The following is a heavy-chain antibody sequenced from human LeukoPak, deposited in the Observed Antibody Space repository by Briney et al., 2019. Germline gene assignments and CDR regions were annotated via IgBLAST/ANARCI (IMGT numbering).Heavy chain of an antibody. CDR1: GFTFSSYG. Sequence: PGGSLRLSCAASGFTFSSYGMHWVRQAPGKGLEWVAFIRYDGSNKYYADSVKGRFTISRDNSKNTLYLQMNSLRAEDTAVYYCAKFDFGVAYAFDIWGQGTMVTVSS. D-gene: IGHD3-3*01. CDR3: AKFDFGVAYAFDI. CDR2: IRYDGSNK. J-gene: IGHJ3*02. V-gene: IGHV3-30*02.